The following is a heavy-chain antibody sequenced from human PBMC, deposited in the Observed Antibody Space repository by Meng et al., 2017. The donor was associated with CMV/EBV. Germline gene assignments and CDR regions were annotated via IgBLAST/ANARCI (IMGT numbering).Heavy chain of an antibody. CDR3: TRPSYCSGGSCGDY. J-gene: IGHJ4*02. D-gene: IGHD2-15*01. Sequence: SGFTFSGSAMHWVRRASGKGLEWVGRIRSKANSYATAYAASVKGRFTISRDDSKNTAYLQMNSLKTEDTAVYYCTRPSYCSGGSCGDYWGQGTLVTVSS. CDR2: IRSKANSYAT. CDR1: GFTFSGSA. V-gene: IGHV3-73*01.